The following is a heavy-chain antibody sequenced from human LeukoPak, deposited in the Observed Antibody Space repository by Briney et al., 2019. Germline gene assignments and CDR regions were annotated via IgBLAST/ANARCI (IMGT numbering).Heavy chain of an antibody. CDR1: GDSISSYY. CDR2: IYYSGST. Sequence: SETLSLTCTVSGDSISSYYWSWIRQPPGKGLEWIGYIYYSGSTNYNPSLKSRVTISVDTSKNQFSLKLSSVTAADTAVYYCAGTPNWFDPWGQGTLVTVSS. CDR3: AGTPNWFDP. V-gene: IGHV4-59*01. D-gene: IGHD2-15*01. J-gene: IGHJ5*02.